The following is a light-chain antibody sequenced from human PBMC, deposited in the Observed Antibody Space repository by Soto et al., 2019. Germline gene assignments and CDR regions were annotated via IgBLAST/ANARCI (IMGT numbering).Light chain of an antibody. CDR2: TAS. J-gene: IGKJ4*01. Sequence: ETVLTQSPATLSLSPGERATLSCPTSQSVSGNYLAWYQQKPGQAPRLLIYTASTRATGVPDRFSATGSGTDFTLTINRLEPEDSAVYYCEQYGSSPLLTFGGGTKVEIK. V-gene: IGKV3-20*01. CDR1: QSVSGNY. CDR3: EQYGSSPLLT.